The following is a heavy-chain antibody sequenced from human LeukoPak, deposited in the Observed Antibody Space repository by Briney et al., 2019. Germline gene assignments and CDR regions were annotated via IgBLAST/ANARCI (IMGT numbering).Heavy chain of an antibody. J-gene: IGHJ4*02. CDR1: GFTFSSYS. V-gene: IGHV3-21*01. CDR2: ISSSSSYI. Sequence: GGSLRLSCAASGFTFSSYSMNWVRQAPGKGLGWVSSISSSSSYIYYADSVKGRFTISRDNAKNSLYLQMNSLRAEDTAVYYCARDLGSYQDYWGQGTLVTVSS. D-gene: IGHD5-18*01. CDR3: ARDLGSYQDY.